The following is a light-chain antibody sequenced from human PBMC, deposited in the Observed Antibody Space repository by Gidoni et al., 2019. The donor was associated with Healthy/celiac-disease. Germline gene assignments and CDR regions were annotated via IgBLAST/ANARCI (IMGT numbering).Light chain of an antibody. V-gene: IGLV2-14*03. Sequence: HSALTQPASVSGSPGQSIPLSCTGTSSDVGGYNYVSWYQQHPGKAPKLMIYDVSNRPSGVSNRVSGSKSGNTASLTIPGLQAEDEADYYCSSYTSSSTLVFGTGTKVTVL. CDR2: DVS. J-gene: IGLJ1*01. CDR3: SSYTSSSTLV. CDR1: SSDVGGYNY.